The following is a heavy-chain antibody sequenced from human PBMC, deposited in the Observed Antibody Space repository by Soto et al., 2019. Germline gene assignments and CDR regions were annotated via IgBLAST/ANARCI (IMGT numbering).Heavy chain of an antibody. J-gene: IGHJ6*02. CDR2: ISYDGSNK. CDR3: ASQPLGGSWYRLAQYYGMDV. CDR1: GFTFSSYA. Sequence: LRLSCAASGFTFSSYAMHWVRQAPGKGLEWVAVISYDGSNKYYADSVKGRFTISRDNSKNTLYLQMNSLRAEDTAVYYCASQPLGGSWYRLAQYYGMDVWSQGTTVTVSS. V-gene: IGHV3-30-3*01. D-gene: IGHD6-13*01.